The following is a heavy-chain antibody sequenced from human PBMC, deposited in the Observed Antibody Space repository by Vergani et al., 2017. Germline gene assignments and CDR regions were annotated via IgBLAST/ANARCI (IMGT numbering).Heavy chain of an antibody. CDR3: ARVEGWELERRVRAFDI. J-gene: IGHJ3*02. CDR2: IIPISGTA. V-gene: IGHV1-69*01. CDR1: GGTFSSYA. D-gene: IGHD1-1*01. Sequence: QVQLVQSGAEVKKPGSSVKVSCKASGGTFSSYAISWVRQAPGQGLEWMGGIIPISGTANYAQKFQGRVTITADESTSTAYMELSSLRSEDTAVYYCARVEGWELERRVRAFDIWGQGTMVTVSS.